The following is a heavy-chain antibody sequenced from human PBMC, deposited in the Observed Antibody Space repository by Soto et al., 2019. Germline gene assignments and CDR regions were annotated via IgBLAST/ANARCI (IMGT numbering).Heavy chain of an antibody. CDR1: GFTFSSYA. V-gene: IGHV3-23*01. CDR2: ISGSGGST. Sequence: GGSLRLSCAASGFTFSSYAMSWVRQAPGKGLEWVSAISGSGGSTYYADSVKGRFTISRDNSKNTLYLQMNSLRAEDTAVYYCAKDPPRHLEWLLYLFDYWGQGTLVTVSS. CDR3: AKDPPRHLEWLLYLFDY. J-gene: IGHJ4*02. D-gene: IGHD3-3*01.